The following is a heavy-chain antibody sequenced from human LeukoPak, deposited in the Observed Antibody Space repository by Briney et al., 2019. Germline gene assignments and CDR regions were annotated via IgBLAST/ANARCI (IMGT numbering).Heavy chain of an antibody. CDR2: ISWTGTT. V-gene: IGHV4-31*03. CDR3: ARVMRYYDSTGYYADAFDF. J-gene: IGHJ3*01. CDR1: GDSVSSGFY. Sequence: SETLSLTCTVSGDSVSSGFYWNWIRQFPGEGLEWIGYISWTGTTSYNPSLRSRFTISVDRSKNQFSLKLSSVTAADTAIYYCARVMRYYDSTGYYADAFDFWGPGTMVTVSS. D-gene: IGHD3-22*01.